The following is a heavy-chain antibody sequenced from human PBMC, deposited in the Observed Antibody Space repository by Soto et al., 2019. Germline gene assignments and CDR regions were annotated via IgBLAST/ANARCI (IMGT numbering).Heavy chain of an antibody. CDR1: GGSISSGGYY. J-gene: IGHJ5*02. V-gene: IGHV4-31*03. D-gene: IGHD6-19*01. CDR2: IYYSGST. Sequence: PSETLSLTCTVSGGSISSGGYYWSWIRQHPGKGLEWIGYIYYSGSTYYNPSRKSRVTISVDTSKNQFSLKLSSVTAADTAVYYCARGHGSGMIDKGWFDPWGQGTLVTVSS. CDR3: ARGHGSGMIDKGWFDP.